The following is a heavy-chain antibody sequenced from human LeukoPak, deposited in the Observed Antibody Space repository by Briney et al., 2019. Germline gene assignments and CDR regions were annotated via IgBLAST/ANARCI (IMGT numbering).Heavy chain of an antibody. V-gene: IGHV3-48*04. Sequence: GGSLRLSCAASGFSFRSYSLNWVRQSPGKGLEWISYICGGGDAIYYADSVRGHFTISRDNAKNSVYLQMNSLRVEDTAVYYCVRGGQGRGDYFDYWGQGTLVTVSS. D-gene: IGHD3-10*01. CDR2: ICGGGDAI. CDR3: VRGGQGRGDYFDY. CDR1: GFSFRSYS. J-gene: IGHJ4*02.